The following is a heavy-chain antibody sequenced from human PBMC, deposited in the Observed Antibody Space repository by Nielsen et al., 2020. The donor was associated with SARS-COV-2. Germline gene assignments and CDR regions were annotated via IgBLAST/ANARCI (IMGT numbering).Heavy chain of an antibody. CDR3: ARDGGNYYGSGSYRRLDY. V-gene: IGHV3-7*01. J-gene: IGHJ4*02. Sequence: GESLKISCAASGFSFSTYWMTWVRQPPGEGLEWVANIRHDGGDKEYVDSVKGRFTISRDNAKNSLYLQMNSLRAEDTAVYYCARDGGNYYGSGSYRRLDYWGQGTLVTVSS. CDR1: GFSFSTYW. D-gene: IGHD3-10*01. CDR2: IRHDGGDK.